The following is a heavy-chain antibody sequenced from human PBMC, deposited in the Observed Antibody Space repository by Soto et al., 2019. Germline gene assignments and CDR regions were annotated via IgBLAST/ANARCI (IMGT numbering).Heavy chain of an antibody. CDR2: IHYSGRT. CDR1: GGSISSYY. V-gene: IGHV4-59*01. J-gene: IGHJ4*02. Sequence: QVQLQESGPGLVKPSETLSLTCTVSGGSISSYYWSWIRQPPGKGLEWIGYIHYSGRTNYNPSLESRVTRSIDTSRNQFSLKLRSVTAADTALYYCTRGNGWYFYWGQGTLVSVSS. CDR3: TRGNGWYFY. D-gene: IGHD6-19*01.